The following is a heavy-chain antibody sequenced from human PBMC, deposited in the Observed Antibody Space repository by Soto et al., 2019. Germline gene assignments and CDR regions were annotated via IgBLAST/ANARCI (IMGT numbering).Heavy chain of an antibody. Sequence: GGSLRLSCASSVFTFIGPAMHWVRQASGKGLEWVGRIRSKANSYATAYAASVKGRFTISRDDSKNTAYLQMNSLKTEDTAVYYCTRHKYSSGSGMDVWGQGTTVTVPS. V-gene: IGHV3-73*01. CDR2: IRSKANSYAT. CDR3: TRHKYSSGSGMDV. CDR1: VFTFIGPA. J-gene: IGHJ6*02. D-gene: IGHD6-19*01.